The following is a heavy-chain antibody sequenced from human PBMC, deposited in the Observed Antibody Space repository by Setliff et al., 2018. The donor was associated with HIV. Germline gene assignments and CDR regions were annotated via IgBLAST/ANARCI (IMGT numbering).Heavy chain of an antibody. V-gene: IGHV4-61*02. Sequence: PSETLSLTCTVSGGSISSGTYYWSWVRQPAGKGLEWIGRIYTSGSTNYNPSLKSRVTISLDTPKNQFSLKLSPVTAADTTVYYCARENGRTNYYYYYGMDVWGQGTTVTVSS. CDR2: IYTSGST. CDR3: ARENGRTNYYYYYGMDV. CDR1: GGSISSGTYY. J-gene: IGHJ6*02.